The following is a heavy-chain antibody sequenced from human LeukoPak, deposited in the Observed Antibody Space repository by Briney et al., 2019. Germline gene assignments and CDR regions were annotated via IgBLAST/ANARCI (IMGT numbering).Heavy chain of an antibody. D-gene: IGHD6-19*01. CDR2: INWNGGRT. CDR3: ARAVSNSGWYGSVDY. V-gene: IGHV3-20*04. J-gene: IGHJ4*02. CDR1: GFTFDDYG. Sequence: GGSLRLSCAASGFTFDDYGMSWVRQAPGKGLEWVSGINWNGGRTGYAESVKGRFTISRDNAKNSLYLQMNTLRAEDTALYYCARAVSNSGWYGSVDYWGEGTLATVSS.